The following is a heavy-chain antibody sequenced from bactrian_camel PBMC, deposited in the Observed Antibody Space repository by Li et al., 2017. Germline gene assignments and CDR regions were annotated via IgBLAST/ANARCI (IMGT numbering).Heavy chain of an antibody. Sequence: VQLVESGGGLVQPGGSLRFSCAGSGYTWSNYCMGWYRQAPGAEREEVAKFYFLGGATIYSESAKGRFTISRDNAKKTMYLQMNSLNLRTRPCITVPLICMRQFSAMTTGARGPRSPSP. CDR1: GYTWSNYC. J-gene: IGHJ4*01. V-gene: IGHV3-2*01. D-gene: IGHD4*01. CDR2: FYFLGGAT. CDR3: PLICMRQFSAMTT.